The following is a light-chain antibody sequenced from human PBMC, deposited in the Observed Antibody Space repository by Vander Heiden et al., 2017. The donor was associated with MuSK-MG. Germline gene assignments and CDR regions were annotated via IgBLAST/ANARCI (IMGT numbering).Light chain of an antibody. V-gene: IGKV3-15*01. Sequence: EIVMTQSPATLSVSPGERATLSCRASQSVSSNLAWYQQKPGQAPRLLIYGASTRATGIPARFSGSGSGTEFTLTISSLQSEDFAVYYCQQYNNWPGTFGQGTKVXIK. CDR3: QQYNNWPGT. CDR2: GAS. J-gene: IGKJ1*01. CDR1: QSVSSN.